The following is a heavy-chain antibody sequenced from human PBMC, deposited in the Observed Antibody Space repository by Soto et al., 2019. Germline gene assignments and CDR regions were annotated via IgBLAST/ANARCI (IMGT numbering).Heavy chain of an antibody. D-gene: IGHD2-15*01. J-gene: IGHJ6*03. V-gene: IGHV3-11*01. CDR2: ISSSGSTI. CDR1: GFTFSSYW. Sequence: GGSLRLSCAASGFTFSSYWMSWIRQAPGKGLEWVSYISSSGSTIYYADSVKGRFTISRDNAKNSLYLQMNSLRAEDTAVYYCARGGYCSGGSCYSTYYYYYYMDVWGKGTTVTVSS. CDR3: ARGGYCSGGSCYSTYYYYYYMDV.